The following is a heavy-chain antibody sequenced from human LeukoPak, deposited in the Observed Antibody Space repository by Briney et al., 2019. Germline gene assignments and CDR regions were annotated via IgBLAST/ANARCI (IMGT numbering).Heavy chain of an antibody. V-gene: IGHV3-48*04. CDR1: GFTFSSYS. Sequence: QPGGSLRLSCAASGFTFSSYSMNWVRQAPGKVLEWVSYISSSSSTIYYADSVKGRFTISRDNDKNSLYLQMNSLRAEDTAVYYCARGPGIRTDYWGQATLVTVSS. CDR3: ARGPGIRTDY. J-gene: IGHJ4*01. CDR2: ISSSSSTI. D-gene: IGHD3-10*01.